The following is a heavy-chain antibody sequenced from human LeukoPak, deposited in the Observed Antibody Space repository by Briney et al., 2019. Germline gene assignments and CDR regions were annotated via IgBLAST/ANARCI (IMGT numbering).Heavy chain of an antibody. V-gene: IGHV4-39*01. J-gene: IGHJ4*02. D-gene: IGHD1-26*01. CDR3: ARHLRGPFLGFDY. CDR1: GGSISSSSYY. Sequence: SETLSLTCTVSGGSISSSSYYWGWIRQPPGKGLEWIGTLYYSGSTYYNPSLKSRVSISVDTSKNQFSLKLSSVTAADTAVYYCARHLRGPFLGFDYWGQGTLVTVSS. CDR2: LYYSGST.